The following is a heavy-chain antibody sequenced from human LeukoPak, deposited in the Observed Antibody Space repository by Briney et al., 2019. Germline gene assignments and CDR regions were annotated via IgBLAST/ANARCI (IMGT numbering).Heavy chain of an antibody. V-gene: IGHV3-21*01. Sequence: GGSLRLSCAASGFIFSDYSMNWVRQAPGKGLEWVSSISTNSHYIYYEDSVKGRFTISRDNAKNSLYLQMNSLRAEDTAIYYCARDTSFDYWGQGTLVTVSS. D-gene: IGHD2/OR15-2a*01. J-gene: IGHJ4*02. CDR2: ISTNSHYI. CDR3: ARDTSFDY. CDR1: GFIFSDYS.